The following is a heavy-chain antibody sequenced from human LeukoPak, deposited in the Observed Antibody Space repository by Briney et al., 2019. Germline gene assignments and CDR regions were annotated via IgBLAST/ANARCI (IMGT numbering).Heavy chain of an antibody. V-gene: IGHV1-18*01. CDR2: ISPYNGNT. D-gene: IGHD2/OR15-2a*01. CDR1: GYTFISYA. J-gene: IGHJ5*02. CDR3: GRHTSMGVPLDILEKWFDT. Sequence: ASVKVSCKASGYTFISYAISWVRQAPGQGLQWMGWISPYNGNTNYVQKFQGRVTMTTDTSTSTAYMELRSLRSDDTAVYYCGRHTSMGVPLDILEKWFDTWGQGTLVTVSS.